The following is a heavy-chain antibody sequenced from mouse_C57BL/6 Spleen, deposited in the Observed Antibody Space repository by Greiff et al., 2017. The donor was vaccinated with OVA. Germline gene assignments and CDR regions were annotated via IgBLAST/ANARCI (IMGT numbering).Heavy chain of an antibody. CDR1: GFTFSSYT. V-gene: IGHV5-9*01. Sequence: EVKLVESGGGLVKPGGSLKLSCAASGFTFSSYTMSWVRQTPEKRLEWVATISGGGGNTYYPDSVKGRFTISRDNAKNTLYLQMSSLRSEDTALYYCARHGPYYGSKWYFDYWGQGTTLTVSS. D-gene: IGHD1-1*01. CDR3: ARHGPYYGSKWYFDY. CDR2: ISGGGGNT. J-gene: IGHJ2*01.